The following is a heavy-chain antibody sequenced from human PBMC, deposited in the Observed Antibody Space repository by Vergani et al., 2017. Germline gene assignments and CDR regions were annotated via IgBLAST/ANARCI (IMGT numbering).Heavy chain of an antibody. CDR3: ARGGVAVPFDY. Sequence: QVQLQESGPGLVKPSETLSLTCAVSGYSISSGYYWGWIRQPPGKGLEWIGEINHSGSTNYNPSLKSRVTISVDTSKNQFSLKLSSVTAADTAVYYCARGGVAVPFDYWGQGTLVTVSS. CDR2: INHSGST. V-gene: IGHV4-38-2*01. CDR1: GYSISSGYY. J-gene: IGHJ4*02. D-gene: IGHD6-19*01.